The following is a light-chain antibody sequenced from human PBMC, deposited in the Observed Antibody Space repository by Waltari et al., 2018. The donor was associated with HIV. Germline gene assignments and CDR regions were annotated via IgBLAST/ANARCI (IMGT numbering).Light chain of an antibody. V-gene: IGLV2-14*01. CDR2: EVS. Sequence: QSALTQPASVSGSPGQSITISCTGTSSDVGGYNYVSWYQQHPGKAPKLMIYEVSNRPSGFSNRFSGSKSGNTASLTISVLHAEDEADYYCSSYTSSSTPVVFGGGTKLTVL. CDR3: SSYTSSSTPVV. J-gene: IGLJ2*01. CDR1: SSDVGGYNY.